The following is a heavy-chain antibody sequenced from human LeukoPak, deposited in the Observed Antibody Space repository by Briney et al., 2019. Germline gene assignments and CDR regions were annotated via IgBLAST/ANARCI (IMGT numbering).Heavy chain of an antibody. J-gene: IGHJ4*02. V-gene: IGHV4-34*01. CDR3: ARGLTH. Sequence: TETLSLTCSVYGGSFSGYYWRWIRQPPGKGLEWIGEINHSGNSNYNPSLKSRVTISVDTSKNQFSLKLNSVTAADTGVYYCARGLTHWGQGTLVTVSS. CDR2: INHSGNS. CDR1: GGSFSGYY.